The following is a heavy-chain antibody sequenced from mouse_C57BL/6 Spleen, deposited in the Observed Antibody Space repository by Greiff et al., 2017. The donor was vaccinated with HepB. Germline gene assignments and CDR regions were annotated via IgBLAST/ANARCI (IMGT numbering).Heavy chain of an antibody. CDR1: GFTFSDYG. Sequence: EVKLMESGGGLVQPGESLKLSCAASGFTFSDYGMAWVRQAPRKGPEWVAFISNLAYSIYYADTVTGRFTISRENAKNTLYLEMSSLRSEDTAMYYCARRTGYDYGGYFDYWGQGTTLTVSS. D-gene: IGHD2-4*01. J-gene: IGHJ2*01. CDR2: ISNLAYSI. V-gene: IGHV5-15*01. CDR3: ARRTGYDYGGYFDY.